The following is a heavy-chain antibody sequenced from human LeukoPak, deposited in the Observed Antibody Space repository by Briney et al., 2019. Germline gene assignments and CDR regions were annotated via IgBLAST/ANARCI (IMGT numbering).Heavy chain of an antibody. CDR1: GFAFSNYA. J-gene: IGHJ4*01. CDR2: ISPNGGST. D-gene: IGHD4-17*01. V-gene: IGHV3-64*01. Sequence: GGSETLSCAVSGFAFSNYAMHWVRQAPGKGLECVSAISPNGGSTYYANSVKGRFTISRDNSKNTLYLQMGSLRAEDMAVYYCARKPVGEYPPDYWGPGSLGTVPS. CDR3: ARKPVGEYPPDY.